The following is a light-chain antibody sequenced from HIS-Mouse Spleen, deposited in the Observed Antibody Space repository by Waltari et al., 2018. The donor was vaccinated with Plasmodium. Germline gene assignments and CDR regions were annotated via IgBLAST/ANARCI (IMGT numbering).Light chain of an antibody. CDR2: RDS. Sequence: SYELTQPLSVSVALGQTARITCGGNNIGSKNVHWYQQKPGQAPVLVIYRDSTRPSGIPERFSGSSSGTMATLTISGAQVEDEADYYCYSTDSSGNHRVFGGGTKLTVL. V-gene: IGLV3-9*01. J-gene: IGLJ3*02. CDR3: YSTDSSGNHRV. CDR1: NIGSKN.